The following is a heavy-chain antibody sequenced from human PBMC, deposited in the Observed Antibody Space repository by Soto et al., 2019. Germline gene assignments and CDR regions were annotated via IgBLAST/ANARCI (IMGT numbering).Heavy chain of an antibody. J-gene: IGHJ3*02. D-gene: IGHD3-22*01. CDR3: AKIVVVTDDAFDI. V-gene: IGHV3-30*18. CDR2: ISYDGSNK. CDR1: GFTFSSYG. Sequence: QVQLVESGGGVVQPGRSLRLSCAASGFTFSSYGMHWVRQAPGKGLEWVAVISYDGSNKYYADSVKGRFTISRDNSKNTLYLQINSLRAEDTAVYYCAKIVVVTDDAFDILGQGTMVTVSS.